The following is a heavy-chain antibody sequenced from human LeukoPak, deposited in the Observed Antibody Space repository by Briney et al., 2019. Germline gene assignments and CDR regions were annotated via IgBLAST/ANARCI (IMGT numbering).Heavy chain of an antibody. J-gene: IGHJ3*02. Sequence: AGGSLRLSCAASGFTFSSYAMSWVRQAPGKGLEWVSAISGSGGSTYYADSVKGRFTISRDNSKNTLYLQMNSLRAEDTAVYYCAKGGVVVTAIGPMVTPGDAFDIWGQGTMVTVSS. CDR2: ISGSGGST. V-gene: IGHV3-23*01. D-gene: IGHD2-21*02. CDR1: GFTFSSYA. CDR3: AKGGVVVTAIGPMVTPGDAFDI.